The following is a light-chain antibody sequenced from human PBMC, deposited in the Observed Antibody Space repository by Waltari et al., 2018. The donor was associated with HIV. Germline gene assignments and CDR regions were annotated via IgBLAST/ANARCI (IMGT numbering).Light chain of an antibody. CDR1: QGVDDD. Sequence: IQVDQSPSSLSAFVGDTITITCRASQGVDDDVNWYQHKPGRAPKLLIFASSSLQGGVPSRFSGSRSGTDFSLTITSLQPEDSAIYFCQQCKATPYTFGQGTKLEI. V-gene: IGKV1-39*01. CDR2: ASS. CDR3: QQCKATPYT. J-gene: IGKJ2*01.